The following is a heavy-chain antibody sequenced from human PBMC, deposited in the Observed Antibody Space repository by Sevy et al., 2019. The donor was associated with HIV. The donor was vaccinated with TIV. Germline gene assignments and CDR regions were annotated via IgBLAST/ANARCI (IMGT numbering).Heavy chain of an antibody. D-gene: IGHD6-19*01. CDR1: GFTFSTYA. V-gene: IGHV3-30*04. J-gene: IGHJ4*02. CDR3: ARDFRSSGWMGGFDF. CDR2: ISDDGRNK. Sequence: GGSLRLSCAASGFTFSTYAMHWVRQPPGKGLEWVAVISDDGRNKYYADSVKGRFTISRDNSKNTLYLQMNSLRAEDTAVYYCARDFRSSGWMGGFDFWGQGTLVTVSS.